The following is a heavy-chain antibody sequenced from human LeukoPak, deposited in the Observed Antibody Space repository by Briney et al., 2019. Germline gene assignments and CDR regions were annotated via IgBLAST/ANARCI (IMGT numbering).Heavy chain of an antibody. Sequence: PLETLSLTCTVSGGSISSSSYYWGWIRQPPGKGLEWIGSIYYSGSTYYNPSLKSRVTISVDTSKNQFSLKLSSVTAADTAVYYCARRQSPVWIQLWLRRGAFDYWGQGTLVTVSS. J-gene: IGHJ4*02. CDR3: ARRQSPVWIQLWLRRGAFDY. CDR1: GGSISSSSYY. D-gene: IGHD5-18*01. CDR2: IYYSGST. V-gene: IGHV4-39*01.